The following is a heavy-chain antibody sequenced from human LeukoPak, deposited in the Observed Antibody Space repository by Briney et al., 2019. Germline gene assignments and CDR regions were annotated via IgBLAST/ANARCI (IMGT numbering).Heavy chain of an antibody. CDR3: AKKSRPYYYDSSGYPLDY. V-gene: IGHV3-23*01. Sequence: GGSLRLSCAASGFTFSSYAMSWVLQAPGKGLEWVSAISGSGGSTYYADSVKGRFTISRDNSKNTLYLQMNSLRAEDTAVYYCAKKSRPYYYDSSGYPLDYWGQGTLVTVSS. CDR1: GFTFSSYA. D-gene: IGHD3-22*01. CDR2: ISGSGGST. J-gene: IGHJ4*02.